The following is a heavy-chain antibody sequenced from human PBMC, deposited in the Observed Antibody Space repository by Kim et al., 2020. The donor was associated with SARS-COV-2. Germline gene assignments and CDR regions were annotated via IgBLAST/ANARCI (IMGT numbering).Heavy chain of an antibody. CDR2: INPSGGST. J-gene: IGHJ5*02. V-gene: IGHV1-46*01. Sequence: ASVKVSCKASGYTFTSYYMHWVRQAPGQGLEWMGIINPSGGSTSYAQKFQGRVTMTRDTSTSTVYMELSSLRSEDTAVYYCARGELFGVAAAGNWFDPWGQGTLVTVSS. CDR1: GYTFTSYY. CDR3: ARGELFGVAAAGNWFDP. D-gene: IGHD6-13*01.